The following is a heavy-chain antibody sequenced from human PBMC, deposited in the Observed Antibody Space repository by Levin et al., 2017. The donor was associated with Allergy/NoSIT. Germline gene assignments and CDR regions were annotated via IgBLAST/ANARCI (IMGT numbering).Heavy chain of an antibody. Sequence: GGSLRLSCAASGFTFSNYAMHWVRQAPGKGLEWVAVISIDGNNKNYADFVKARFTISRDNSKNTLYLQMNSLRAEDTALYYCARDCIPTVRGLIRFDDWGQGTLVTVSS. CDR3: ARDCIPTVRGLIRFDD. CDR2: ISIDGNNK. CDR1: GFTFSNYA. D-gene: IGHD3-10*01. V-gene: IGHV3-30-3*01. J-gene: IGHJ4*02.